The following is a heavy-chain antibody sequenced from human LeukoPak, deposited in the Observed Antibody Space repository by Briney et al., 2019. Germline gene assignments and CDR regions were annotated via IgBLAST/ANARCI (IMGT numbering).Heavy chain of an antibody. CDR1: GFTFSSYS. CDR2: LKTKADGATT. Sequence: GGSLRLSCAASGFTFSSYSMSWVRQAPGKGLEWVGRLKTKADGATTDYAAPVKGRFTISSDNSKNTLYLQMNSLKTEDTAVYYCAADTTRTSDYGFDYWGQGTLVTVSS. V-gene: IGHV3-15*01. J-gene: IGHJ4*02. CDR3: AADTTRTSDYGFDY. D-gene: IGHD4-17*01.